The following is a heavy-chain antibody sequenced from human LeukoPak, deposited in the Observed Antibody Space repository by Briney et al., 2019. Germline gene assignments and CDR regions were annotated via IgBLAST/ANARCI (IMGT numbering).Heavy chain of an antibody. Sequence: PSETLSLTCTVSGGSISTYNWWSWVRQPPGKGLEWIGEIFYSGSTYYNPSLKSRVTISVDTSENQFSLKLSSVTAADTAVYYCAAGNSPDGPFDYWGQGTLVTVSS. CDR1: GGSISTYNW. V-gene: IGHV4-4*02. CDR3: AAGNSPDGPFDY. J-gene: IGHJ4*02. CDR2: IFYSGST. D-gene: IGHD2/OR15-2a*01.